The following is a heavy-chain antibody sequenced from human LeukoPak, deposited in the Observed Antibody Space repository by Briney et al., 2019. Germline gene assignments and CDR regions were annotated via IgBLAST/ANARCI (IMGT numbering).Heavy chain of an antibody. V-gene: IGHV3-7*01. CDR1: EFTFSSYW. CDR2: IKQDGSEK. Sequence: PGGSLRLSCAASEFTFSSYWMGWVRQAPGKGLEWVVNIKQDGSEKYYVDSVKGRFTISRDNAKNLLYLQVNSLRAEDTAVYYCARDQLWLYGRTSYYYYFYMDVWGTGTTVAVSS. CDR3: ARDQLWLYGRTSYYYYFYMDV. D-gene: IGHD3-10*01. J-gene: IGHJ6*03.